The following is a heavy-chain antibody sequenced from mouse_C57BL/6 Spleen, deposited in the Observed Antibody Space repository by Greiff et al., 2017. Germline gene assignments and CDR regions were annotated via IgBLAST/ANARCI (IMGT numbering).Heavy chain of an antibody. CDR2: IDPSDSET. D-gene: IGHD2-4*01. V-gene: IGHV1-52*01. J-gene: IGHJ3*01. Sequence: QVQLQQSGAELVRPGSSVKLSCKASGYTFTSYWMHWVKQRPIQGLEWIGNIDPSDSETHYNQKFKDKATLTVDKSSSTAYMQLSSLTSEDSAVYYGARAYDYKEGPCAYWGQGTLVTVSA. CDR1: GYTFTSYW. CDR3: ARAYDYKEGPCAY.